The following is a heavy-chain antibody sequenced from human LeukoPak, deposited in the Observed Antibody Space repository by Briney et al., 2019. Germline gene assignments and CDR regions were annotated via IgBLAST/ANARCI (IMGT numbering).Heavy chain of an antibody. J-gene: IGHJ4*02. CDR1: GFTFSSYW. Sequence: PGGSLRLSCAASGFTFSSYWMSWVRQAPGKGLEWVANIKQDGSEKYYVDSVKGRFTITRDNAKNSLYLQMNSLRAEDTAVYYCARAPQYCGGDCYFDYWGQGTLVTVSS. CDR2: IKQDGSEK. CDR3: ARAPQYCGGDCYFDY. D-gene: IGHD2-21*02. V-gene: IGHV3-7*01.